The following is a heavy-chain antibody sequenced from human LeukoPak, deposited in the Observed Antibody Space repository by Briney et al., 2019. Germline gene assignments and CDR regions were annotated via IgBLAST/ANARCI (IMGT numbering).Heavy chain of an antibody. CDR1: GGSFSGYY. D-gene: IGHD3-3*01. J-gene: IGHJ6*04. Sequence: SETLSLTCAVYGGSFSGYYWSWIRQPPGKGLEWIGEINHSGSTNYNPSLKSRVTISVDTSKNQFSLKLSSVTAADTAVYYCAKGGYDFWSGYPLDVWGKGTTVTVSS. CDR3: AKGGYDFWSGYPLDV. CDR2: INHSGST. V-gene: IGHV4-34*01.